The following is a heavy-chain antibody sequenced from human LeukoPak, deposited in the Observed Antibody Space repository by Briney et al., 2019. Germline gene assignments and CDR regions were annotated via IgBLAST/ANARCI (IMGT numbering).Heavy chain of an antibody. CDR2: ISSSGSTI. CDR3: ASRRQGRGVIGVYMDV. CDR1: GFTFDDYG. Sequence: GGSLRLSCAASGFTFDDYGMSWVRQAPGKGLEWVSYISSSGSTIYYADSVKGRFTISRDNAKNSLYLQMNSLRAEDTAVYYCASRRQGRGVIGVYMDVWGKGTTVTISS. V-gene: IGHV3-11*01. D-gene: IGHD3-10*01. J-gene: IGHJ6*03.